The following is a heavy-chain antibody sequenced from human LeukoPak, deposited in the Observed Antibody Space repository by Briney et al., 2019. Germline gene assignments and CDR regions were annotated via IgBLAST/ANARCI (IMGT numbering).Heavy chain of an antibody. V-gene: IGHV4-39*07. D-gene: IGHD2-8*02. CDR2: IYYSGST. CDR1: GGSISSSSYY. J-gene: IGHJ4*02. Sequence: SETLSLTCTVSGGSISSSSYYWGWIRQPPGKGLEWIGSIYYSGSTYYNPSLKSRVTISVDTSKNQFSLKLSSVTAADTAVYYCARGSYWWDYWGQGALVTVSS. CDR3: ARGSYWWDY.